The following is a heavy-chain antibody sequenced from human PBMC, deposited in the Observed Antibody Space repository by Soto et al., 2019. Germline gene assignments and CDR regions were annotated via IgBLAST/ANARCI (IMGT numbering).Heavy chain of an antibody. CDR1: GYTLTELS. CDR2: FDPEDGET. CDR3: ATYATMITFGGVIDNDAFDT. J-gene: IGHJ3*02. D-gene: IGHD3-16*02. Sequence: ASVKVSCKVPGYTLTELSIHWVRQAPGKGLEWMGGFDPEDGETIYAQKFQGRVTMTEDTSTDTAYMELSSLRSEDTAVYYCATYATMITFGGVIDNDAFDTWGQGTMVTVSS. V-gene: IGHV1-24*01.